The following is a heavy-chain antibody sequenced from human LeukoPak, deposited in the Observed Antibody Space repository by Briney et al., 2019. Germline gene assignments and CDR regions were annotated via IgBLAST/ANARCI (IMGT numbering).Heavy chain of an antibody. V-gene: IGHV4-39*07. Sequence: SETLSLTCTVSDGSIRSSTDYWGCIRQSPGKGLECIGSLYFRGITYYNPSLKSRVTISVDTSKNQFSLKLSSVTAADTAVYYCARDLGYYGSGSYVGGQGTLVTVSS. J-gene: IGHJ4*02. CDR3: ARDLGYYGSGSYV. CDR1: DGSIRSSTDY. CDR2: LYFRGIT. D-gene: IGHD3-10*01.